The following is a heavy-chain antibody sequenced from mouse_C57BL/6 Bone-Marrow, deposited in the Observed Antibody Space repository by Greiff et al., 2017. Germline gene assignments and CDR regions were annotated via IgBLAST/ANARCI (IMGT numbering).Heavy chain of an antibody. CDR3: ARRPYYSNDWYFDV. Sequence: EVQRVESGGDLVKPGGSLKLSCAASGFTFSSYGMSWVRQTPDKRLEWVATISSGGSYTYYPDSVKGRFTISRDNAKNTLYLQMSSLKSEDTAMYYCARRPYYSNDWYFDVWGTGTTVTVSS. CDR2: ISSGGSYT. D-gene: IGHD2-5*01. V-gene: IGHV5-6*01. CDR1: GFTFSSYG. J-gene: IGHJ1*03.